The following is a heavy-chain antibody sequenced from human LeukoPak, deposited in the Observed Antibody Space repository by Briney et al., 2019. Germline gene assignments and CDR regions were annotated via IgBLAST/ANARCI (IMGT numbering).Heavy chain of an antibody. CDR1: GGSFSGYY. CDR3: ARDRSSLWFGEGYNWFDP. J-gene: IGHJ5*02. V-gene: IGHV4-34*01. Sequence: SETLSFTCAVSGGSFSGYYWSWIRQPPGKGLEWIGEINHSGSTNYNPSLKSRVTISVDTSKNQFSLKLSSVTAADTAVYYCARDRSSLWFGEGYNWFDPWGQGTLVTVSS. CDR2: INHSGST. D-gene: IGHD3-10*01.